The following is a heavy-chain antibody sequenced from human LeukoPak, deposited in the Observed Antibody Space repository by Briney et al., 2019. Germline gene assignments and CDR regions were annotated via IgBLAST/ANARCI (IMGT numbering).Heavy chain of an antibody. Sequence: GGSLRLSCAASGFTFSSYSMNWVRQAPGKGLEWVSSISSSSSYIYYADSVKGRFTISRDNAKNSLYLQMNSLRAEDTAVYYCAGDHPQTYYYGSGSYCSYWGQGTLVTVSS. D-gene: IGHD3-10*01. CDR1: GFTFSSYS. CDR3: AGDHPQTYYYGSGSYCSY. CDR2: ISSSSSYI. J-gene: IGHJ4*02. V-gene: IGHV3-21*01.